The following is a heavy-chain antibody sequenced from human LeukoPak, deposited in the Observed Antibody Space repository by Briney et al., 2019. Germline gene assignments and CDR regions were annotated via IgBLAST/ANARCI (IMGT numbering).Heavy chain of an antibody. J-gene: IGHJ4*02. V-gene: IGHV4-61*02. Sequence: PSQTLSLTCTVSGGSISSGGYYWSWIRQPAGKGLEWIGRIYTSGSTNYNPSLKSRVTISVDTSKNQFSLKLSSVTAADTAVYYCACNWYYEGTDYWGQGTLVTVSS. D-gene: IGHD1-7*01. CDR1: GGSISSGGYY. CDR3: ACNWYYEGTDY. CDR2: IYTSGST.